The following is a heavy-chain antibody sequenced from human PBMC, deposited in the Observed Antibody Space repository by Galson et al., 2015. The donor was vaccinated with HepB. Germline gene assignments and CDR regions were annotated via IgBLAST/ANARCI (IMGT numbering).Heavy chain of an antibody. J-gene: IGHJ4*02. CDR2: VRHKARRYTT. CDR1: GFTFSDSY. V-gene: IGHV3-72*01. D-gene: IGHD3-3*02. CDR3: SRTLPGIDLDD. Sequence: SLRLSCAASGFTFSDSYMEWVRQAPRKGLEWVGRVRHKARRYTTAYVASVEGRFTISRDDSKNSLYLQMDSLKTEDTAVYYCSRTLPGIDLDDWGQGTLFPLCS.